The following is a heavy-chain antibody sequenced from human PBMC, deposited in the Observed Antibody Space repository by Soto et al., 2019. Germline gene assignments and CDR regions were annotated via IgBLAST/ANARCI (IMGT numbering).Heavy chain of an antibody. D-gene: IGHD6-13*01. V-gene: IGHV3-48*03. Sequence: PEGSLRLSCAATGFTFSRYEMNWVRQAPGKGLEWVSYISSSGSTIYYADSVKGRFTISRDNAKNSLYLQMNSLRAEDTAFYYCAGGAAAGQGWFDPWGQGTLVTVSS. CDR2: ISSSGSTI. CDR3: AGGAAAGQGWFDP. J-gene: IGHJ5*02. CDR1: GFTFSRYE.